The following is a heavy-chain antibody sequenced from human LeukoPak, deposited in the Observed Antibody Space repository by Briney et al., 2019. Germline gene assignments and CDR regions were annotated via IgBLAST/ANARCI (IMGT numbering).Heavy chain of an antibody. CDR1: GYTFTSYG. CDR3: ARSDYGANGGYYYYGMDV. D-gene: IGHD4-17*01. V-gene: IGHV1-18*01. Sequence: ASVKVPCKTSGYTFTSYGISWVRQAPGQGLEWMGWISAYNGNTNYAQKLQGRVTMTTDTSASTAYMEVRSLRSDDTAVYYCARSDYGANGGYYYYGMDVWGQGTTVTVSS. J-gene: IGHJ6*02. CDR2: ISAYNGNT.